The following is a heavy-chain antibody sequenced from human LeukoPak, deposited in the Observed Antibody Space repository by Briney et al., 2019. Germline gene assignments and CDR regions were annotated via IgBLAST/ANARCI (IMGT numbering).Heavy chain of an antibody. D-gene: IGHD2-2*01. V-gene: IGHV4-4*07. CDR2: IYTSGST. CDR1: GGSISSYY. CDR3: ARGGIDIVVVPAASNWFDP. J-gene: IGHJ5*02. Sequence: PSETLSLTCTVSGGSISSYYWSWIRQPAGKGLEWIGRIYTSGSTNYNPSLKSRVTMSVDTSKNQFSLKLSSVTAADTAVYYCARGGIDIVVVPAASNWFDPWGQGTLVTVSS.